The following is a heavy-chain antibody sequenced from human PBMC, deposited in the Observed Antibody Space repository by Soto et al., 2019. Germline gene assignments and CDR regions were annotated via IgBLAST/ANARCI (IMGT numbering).Heavy chain of an antibody. CDR3: ANLSSSWANVDC. CDR1: GFTFSNYA. D-gene: IGHD6-13*01. V-gene: IGHV3-30*18. Sequence: QVQLVESGGGVVQPGRSLRLSCAASGFTFSNYAMHWVRQAPGKGLEWVAVISYDGSNKQYANSVKGRFTISRDNSKNTLYLQMNSLRAEDTAVYYCANLSSSWANVDCWGQGTLVTVSS. J-gene: IGHJ4*02. CDR2: ISYDGSNK.